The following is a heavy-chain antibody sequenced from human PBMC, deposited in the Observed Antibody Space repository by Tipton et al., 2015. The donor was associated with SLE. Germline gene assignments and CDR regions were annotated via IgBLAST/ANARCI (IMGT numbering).Heavy chain of an antibody. J-gene: IGHJ3*02. V-gene: IGHV3-11*03. Sequence: SLRLSCAASGFTFSDYYMSWIRQAPGKGLEWVSYISSSSSYTNYADSVKGRFTISRDNAKNSLSLQMNSLRAEDTAVYYCEAVAGRNAFDIWGQGTMVTVSS. CDR1: GFTFSDYY. D-gene: IGHD6-19*01. CDR2: ISSSSSYT. CDR3: EAVAGRNAFDI.